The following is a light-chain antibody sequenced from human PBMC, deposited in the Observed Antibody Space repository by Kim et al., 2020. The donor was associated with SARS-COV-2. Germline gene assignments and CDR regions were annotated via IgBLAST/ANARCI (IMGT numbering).Light chain of an antibody. CDR2: AAS. Sequence: ASGGDRVTITCRISQKIDSHLNWNHQKLGGAPKLLIYAASTLQGGGPTRFSGSGYETDFTHTMSSLHPEDFATYFCQQTYISTCTFGPGTKVDIK. V-gene: IGKV1-39*01. J-gene: IGKJ3*01. CDR1: QKIDSH. CDR3: QQTYISTCT.